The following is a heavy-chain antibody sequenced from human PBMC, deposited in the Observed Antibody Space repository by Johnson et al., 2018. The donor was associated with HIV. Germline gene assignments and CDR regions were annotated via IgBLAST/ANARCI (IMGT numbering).Heavy chain of an antibody. D-gene: IGHD4-17*01. CDR1: GFTFSSYA. J-gene: IGHJ3*02. CDR2: ISYDGSNK. Sequence: QVQLVESGGGVVQPGRSLRLSCAASGFTFSSYAMHWVRQAPGKGLEWVAVISYDGSNKYYADSVKGRFTISRDNSKTTLYLQMNSLRAEDTAVYYCARDGTFGYGDYVGRAFDIWGQGTMVTVSS. V-gene: IGHV3-30*04. CDR3: ARDGTFGYGDYVGRAFDI.